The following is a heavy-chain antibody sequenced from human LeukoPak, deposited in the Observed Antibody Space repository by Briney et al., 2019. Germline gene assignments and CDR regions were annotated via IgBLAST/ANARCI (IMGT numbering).Heavy chain of an antibody. D-gene: IGHD1-26*01. Sequence: ASVKVSCKASGYTFTSYGISWVRQAPGQGLEWMGWISAYNGNTNYAQKLQGRVTTTTDTSTSTAHMELSSLRSEDTAVYYCARSRVGATTLFDYWGQGTLVTVSS. J-gene: IGHJ4*02. CDR3: ARSRVGATTLFDY. CDR2: ISAYNGNT. V-gene: IGHV1-18*01. CDR1: GYTFTSYG.